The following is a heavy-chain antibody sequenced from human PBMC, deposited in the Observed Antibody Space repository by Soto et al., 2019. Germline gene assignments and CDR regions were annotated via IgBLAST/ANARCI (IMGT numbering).Heavy chain of an antibody. CDR2: ISAYNGNT. J-gene: IGHJ4*02. CDR1: GYTFTSYG. D-gene: IGHD2-2*01. CDR3: TSHRSGICTSTSCYGY. Sequence: GASVKVSCKASGYTFTSYGISWVRQAPGQGLEWMGWISAYNGNTNYAQKLQGRVTMTTDTSTSTAYMELRSLRSDDTAVYYCTSHRSGICTSTSCYGYWGQGALVTVSS. V-gene: IGHV1-18*01.